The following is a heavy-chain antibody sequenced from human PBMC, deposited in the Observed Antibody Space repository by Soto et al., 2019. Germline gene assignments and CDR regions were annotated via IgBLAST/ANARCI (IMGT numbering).Heavy chain of an antibody. D-gene: IGHD3-10*01. Sequence: SETLSLTCTVSGGAIGHYYWTWIRQPPGKGLEWIGQIYYTGSTNYNPSLKSRLTISIDTSKNQFSLKLSSVTAADTAVYYCARWLRAITMVRGATVNWFDPWGQGTLVTVSS. J-gene: IGHJ5*02. CDR1: GGAIGHYY. CDR3: ARWLRAITMVRGATVNWFDP. V-gene: IGHV4-59*12. CDR2: IYYTGST.